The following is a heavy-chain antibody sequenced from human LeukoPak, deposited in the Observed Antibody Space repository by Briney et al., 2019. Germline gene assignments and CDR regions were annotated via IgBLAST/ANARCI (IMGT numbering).Heavy chain of an antibody. V-gene: IGHV3-23*01. CDR3: AKDGGKKGYSYGYLDV. CDR2: ISGSGGST. J-gene: IGHJ6*02. Sequence: PGGSLRLSCAASGFPFSSYAMSWVRQAPGKGLEWVSAISGSGGSTYYADSVKGRFTISRDNSKNTLYLQMNSLRAEDTAVYYCAKDGGKKGYSYGYLDVWGQGTTVTVSS. CDR1: GFPFSSYA. D-gene: IGHD5-18*01.